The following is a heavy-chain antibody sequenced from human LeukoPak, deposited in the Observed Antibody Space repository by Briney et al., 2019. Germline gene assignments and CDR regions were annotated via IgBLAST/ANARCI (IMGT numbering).Heavy chain of an antibody. CDR3: ARDHCSSTSCLDAFDI. CDR1: GGSFSGYY. Sequence: SETLSLTCAVYGGSFSGYYWSWIRQPPGKGLEWVGEINHSGSTNYNPSLKSRVTISVDTSKNQFSLKLSSVTAADTAVYYCARDHCSSTSCLDAFDIWGQGTMVTVSS. CDR2: INHSGST. J-gene: IGHJ3*02. D-gene: IGHD2-2*01. V-gene: IGHV4-34*01.